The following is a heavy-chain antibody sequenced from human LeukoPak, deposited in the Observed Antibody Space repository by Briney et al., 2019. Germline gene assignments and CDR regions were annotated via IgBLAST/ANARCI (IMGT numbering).Heavy chain of an antibody. CDR3: AGDSYGWDYFDY. V-gene: IGHV3-66*01. D-gene: IGHD5-18*01. CDR1: GFSVSNNY. Sequence: GGSLRLSCAASGFSVSNNYINWVRQAPGKGLEWVSVIYIGGTTYYADSVKGRFTISRDNSKNTVYLQMNSLRVEDTAVYYCAGDSYGWDYFDYWGQETLVTVSS. CDR2: IYIGGTT. J-gene: IGHJ4*02.